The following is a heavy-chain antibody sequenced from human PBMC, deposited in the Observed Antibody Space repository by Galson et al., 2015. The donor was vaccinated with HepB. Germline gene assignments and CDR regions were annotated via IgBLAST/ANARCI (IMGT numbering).Heavy chain of an antibody. CDR3: ARGSGYYYDSSGYYSHFDY. Sequence: SLRLSCAASGFTFSSYAMHWVRQAPGKGLEWVAVISYDGSNKYYADSVKGRLTISRDNSKNTLYLQMNSLRAEDTAVYYCARGSGYYYDSSGYYSHFDYWGQGTLVTVSS. V-gene: IGHV3-30*04. J-gene: IGHJ4*02. CDR2: ISYDGSNK. CDR1: GFTFSSYA. D-gene: IGHD3-22*01.